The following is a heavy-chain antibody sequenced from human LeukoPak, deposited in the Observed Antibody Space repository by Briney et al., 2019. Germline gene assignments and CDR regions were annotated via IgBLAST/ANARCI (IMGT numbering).Heavy chain of an antibody. CDR3: ARTASGNYGNFDL. D-gene: IGHD1-26*01. V-gene: IGHV7-4-1*02. Sequence: GSSVKVSCKASGGTFSSYAISWVRQAPGQGLEWMGWINTSTGNPTYVQGFTGRFVFSLDTSVSTAYLQISSLKAEDTAVYYCARTASGNYGNFDLWGQGTLVTVSS. CDR1: GGTFSSYA. CDR2: INTSTGNP. J-gene: IGHJ4*02.